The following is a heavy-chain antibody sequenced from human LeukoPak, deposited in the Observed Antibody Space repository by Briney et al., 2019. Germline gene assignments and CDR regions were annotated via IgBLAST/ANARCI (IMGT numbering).Heavy chain of an antibody. CDR1: GYTFTGYY. J-gene: IGHJ6*02. Sequence: ASVKVSCKASGYTFTGYYMHWVRQAPGQGLEWMGWINPNSGGTNYAQKFQGRVTMTRDTSISTAYMELSRLRSDDTAVYYCAAGYSGYRDYYYGMDVWGQGTTVTVSS. CDR3: AAGYSGYRDYYYGMDV. D-gene: IGHD5-12*01. V-gene: IGHV1-2*02. CDR2: INPNSGGT.